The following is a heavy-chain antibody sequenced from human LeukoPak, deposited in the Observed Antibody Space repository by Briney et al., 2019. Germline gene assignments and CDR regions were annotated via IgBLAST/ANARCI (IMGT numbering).Heavy chain of an antibody. J-gene: IGHJ4*02. CDR2: IKQDGSEK. Sequence: GGSLRLSCAASGFTFSSYWMSWVRQAPGKGLEWVANIKQDGSEKYYVDSVKGRFTISRDNAKNSLYLQMNSLRAEDTAVYYCARDEEGDILTGYVDYWGQGTLVTVSS. CDR3: ARDEEGDILTGYVDY. CDR1: GFTFSSYW. V-gene: IGHV3-7*01. D-gene: IGHD3-9*01.